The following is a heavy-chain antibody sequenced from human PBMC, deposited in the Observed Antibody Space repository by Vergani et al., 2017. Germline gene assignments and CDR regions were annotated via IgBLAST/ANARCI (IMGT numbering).Heavy chain of an antibody. CDR3: TTDLHAVVGATS. Sequence: QVHLIQSGAEVKLPGASVRVSCKVSGYTLTEVSLHWVRQTHAKGLEWMGGLDPEHGKIVYAQTFQHRITITEDTSTDTTYMELSSLRSEDTAVYYCTTDLHAVVGATSWGQGTLVTVSS. D-gene: IGHD2-15*01. V-gene: IGHV1-24*01. J-gene: IGHJ4*02. CDR1: GYTLTEVS. CDR2: LDPEHGKI.